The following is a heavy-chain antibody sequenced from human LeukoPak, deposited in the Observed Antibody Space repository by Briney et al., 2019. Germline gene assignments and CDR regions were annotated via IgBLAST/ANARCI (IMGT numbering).Heavy chain of an antibody. CDR1: GGSISSYD. J-gene: IGHJ4*02. CDR2: IYYSGST. D-gene: IGHD5-18*01. Sequence: SETLSLTCSVSGGSISSYDWNWIRQPPGKGLEWIGYIYYSGSTNYNPSLKSRVTISVDTSKNQFSLKLSSVTAADTAVYYCAREMFSYGYDYWGQGTLVTVSS. V-gene: IGHV4-59*12. CDR3: AREMFSYGYDY.